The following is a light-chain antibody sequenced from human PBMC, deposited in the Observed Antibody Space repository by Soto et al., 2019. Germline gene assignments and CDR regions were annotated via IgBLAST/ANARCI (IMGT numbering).Light chain of an antibody. CDR1: QSVSNH. J-gene: IGKJ5*01. CDR2: DAF. CDR3: QQRSNWRAT. V-gene: IGKV3-11*01. Sequence: EIVLTQSPATLSLSPGETAILSCRASQSVSNHLAWYQHKPGQAPRLLIYDAFNRATGIPARFSGSGSGTDFTLTISSLEPEDFAVYYCQQRSNWRATFGQGTRLEI.